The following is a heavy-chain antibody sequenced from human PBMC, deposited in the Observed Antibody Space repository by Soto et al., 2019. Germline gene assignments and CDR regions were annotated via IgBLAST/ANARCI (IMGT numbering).Heavy chain of an antibody. CDR3: AHKGPEDWPLDY. CDR1: GFSLSTSGVG. Sequence: QITLKESGPTLVRPTQTLTLTCAFSGFSLSTSGVGVGWIRQPPGKALEWLAFIYWDDSKHYSPSLRSRLTITKDTSKNQLVLTMTNMDPMDTGTYYCAHKGPEDWPLDYWGQGTLVTVSS. V-gene: IGHV2-5*02. CDR2: IYWDDSK. J-gene: IGHJ4*02. D-gene: IGHD3-9*01.